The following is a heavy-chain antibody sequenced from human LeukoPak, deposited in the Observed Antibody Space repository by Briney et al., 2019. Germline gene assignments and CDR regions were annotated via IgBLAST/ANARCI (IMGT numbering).Heavy chain of an antibody. CDR2: ISSSSSYI. Sequence: GGSLRLSCAASGFTFSSYSMNWVRQAPGKGLEWVSSISSSSSYIYYADSVKGRFTISRDNAKNSLYLQMNSLRAEDTAVYYCARDYYDSSGYYYQYLYYGMDVWGQGTTVTVSS. CDR3: ARDYYDSSGYYYQYLYYGMDV. CDR1: GFTFSSYS. D-gene: IGHD3-22*01. J-gene: IGHJ6*02. V-gene: IGHV3-21*01.